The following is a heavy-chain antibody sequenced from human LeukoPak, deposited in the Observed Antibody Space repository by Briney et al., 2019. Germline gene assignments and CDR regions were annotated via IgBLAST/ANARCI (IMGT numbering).Heavy chain of an antibody. D-gene: IGHD2-15*01. J-gene: IGHJ4*02. CDR2: INSDGSST. V-gene: IGHV3-74*01. CDR3: ARDRDSFLFDY. CDR1: GFTFRSYW. Sequence: GGSLRLSCAASGFTFRSYWMHWVRQPPGKGLVWVSRINSDGSSTTYADSVKGRFTISRDNAKNTLYLQINSLRAEDTAVYYCARDRDSFLFDYWGQGTLVTVSS.